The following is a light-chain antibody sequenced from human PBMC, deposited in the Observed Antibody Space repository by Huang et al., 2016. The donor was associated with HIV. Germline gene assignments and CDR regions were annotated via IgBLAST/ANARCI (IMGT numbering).Light chain of an antibody. CDR3: QQYDSSPVT. CDR2: GAS. Sequence: EFVWTQSPGNLSLSPGERATLSCRARPSWGSSSLAWYQQKAGQAPRPLMYGASSRATGIPDRFRGSGSGTDFTLSISRLEPEDFAVYYCQQYDSSPVTFGGGTKVEIK. CDR1: PSWGSSS. J-gene: IGKJ4*01. V-gene: IGKV3-20*01.